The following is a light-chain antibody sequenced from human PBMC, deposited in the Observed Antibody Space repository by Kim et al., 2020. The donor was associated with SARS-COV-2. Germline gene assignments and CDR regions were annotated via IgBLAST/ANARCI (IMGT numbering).Light chain of an antibody. CDR3: QQRTKWWT. V-gene: IGKV3-11*01. Sequence: EIVLTQSPATLSLSPGERATLSCRASQTVTSYLAWYQQKPGQAPRLLIYEASNRAAGIPARFSGSGSGTDFTLTISSLEPEDFAVYYCQQRTKWWTFGQGTKVDIK. CDR2: EAS. CDR1: QTVTSY. J-gene: IGKJ1*01.